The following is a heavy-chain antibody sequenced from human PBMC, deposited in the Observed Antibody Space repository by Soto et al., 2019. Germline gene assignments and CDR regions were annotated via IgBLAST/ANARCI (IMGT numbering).Heavy chain of an antibody. CDR3: ARAGRLKKPLDY. CDR1: GGSIRTPDW. CDR2: IYYSGST. J-gene: IGHJ4*02. V-gene: IGHV4-31*03. Sequence: PSETLSLTCTVSGGSIRTPDWWSWVRQTPEKGLEWIGYIYYSGSTYYNPSLKSRVTISVGTSKNQFSLKLSSVTAADTAVYYCARAGRLKKPLDYWGQGTLVTVSS.